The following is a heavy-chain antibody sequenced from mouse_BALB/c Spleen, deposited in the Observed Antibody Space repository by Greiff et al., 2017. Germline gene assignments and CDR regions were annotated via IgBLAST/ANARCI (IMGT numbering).Heavy chain of an antibody. CDR2: IWAGGST. Sequence: VQLVESGPGLVAPSQSLSITCTVSGFSLTSYGVHWVRQPPGKGLEWLGVIWAGGSTNYNSALMSRLSISKDNSKSQVFLKMNSLQTDDTAMYYCARGGPYYYGSTDWYFDVWGAGTTVTVSS. D-gene: IGHD1-1*01. V-gene: IGHV2-9*02. CDR3: ARGGPYYYGSTDWYFDV. CDR1: GFSLTSYG. J-gene: IGHJ1*01.